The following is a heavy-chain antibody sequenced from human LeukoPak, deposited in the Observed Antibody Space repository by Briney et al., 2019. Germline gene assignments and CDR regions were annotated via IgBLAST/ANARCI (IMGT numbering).Heavy chain of an antibody. CDR3: ASLAHFDGSTYYPDF. CDR2: INPNSGGT. CDR1: GYTFTGYY. Sequence: ASVKVSCKASGYTFTGYYMHLVRQAPGQGLEWMGWINPNSGGTKFAQKSQGRVTMTRDTSTSTVYMELSRLTSDDTAVYYCASLAHFDGSTYYPDFWGQGTLVTVSS. D-gene: IGHD3-22*01. V-gene: IGHV1-2*02. J-gene: IGHJ4*02.